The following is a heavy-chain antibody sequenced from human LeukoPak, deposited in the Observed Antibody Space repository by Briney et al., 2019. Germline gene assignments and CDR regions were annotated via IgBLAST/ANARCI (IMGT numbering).Heavy chain of an antibody. CDR1: GGSISSYY. J-gene: IGHJ2*01. CDR3: ARTPYYYGSGSRPRYFDL. CDR2: IYYSGST. Sequence: SETLSLTCTVSGGSISSYYWSWIRQPPGKGLEWIGYIYYSGSTNYNPSLKSRVTISVDTSKNQFSLKLSSVTAADTAVYYCARTPYYYGSGSRPRYFDLWGRGTLVTVSS. V-gene: IGHV4-59*08. D-gene: IGHD3-10*01.